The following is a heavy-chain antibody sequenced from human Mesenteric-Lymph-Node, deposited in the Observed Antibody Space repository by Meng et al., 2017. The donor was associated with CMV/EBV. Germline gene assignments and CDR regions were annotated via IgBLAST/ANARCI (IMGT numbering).Heavy chain of an antibody. Sequence: SETLSLTCTVSGGSIGSSSYYWGWIRQPPGRGLEWIGNIYYRGITYYNPSLKSRVTISVDTSKSQFSLKLSSVTAADTAVYYCARGPGSEQDDYWGQGTLVTVSS. CDR3: ARGPGSEQDDY. J-gene: IGHJ4*02. V-gene: IGHV4-39*07. D-gene: IGHD1/OR15-1a*01. CDR1: GGSIGSSSYY. CDR2: IYYRGIT.